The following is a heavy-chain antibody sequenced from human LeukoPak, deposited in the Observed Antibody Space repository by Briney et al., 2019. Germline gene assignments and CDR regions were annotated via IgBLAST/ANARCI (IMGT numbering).Heavy chain of an antibody. CDR1: TFSXXA. Sequence: TFSXXAISWVRQAPGQGLEWMGGIIPIFGTANYAQKFQGRVTTTADKSTSTAYMELSSLRSEDTAVYYCARAIRGSKIASRYYFYYMDVWGKGTTVTVSS. D-gene: IGHD3-10*01. V-gene: IGHV1-69*06. CDR3: ARAIRGSKIASRYYFYYMDV. CDR2: IIPIFGTA. J-gene: IGHJ6*03.